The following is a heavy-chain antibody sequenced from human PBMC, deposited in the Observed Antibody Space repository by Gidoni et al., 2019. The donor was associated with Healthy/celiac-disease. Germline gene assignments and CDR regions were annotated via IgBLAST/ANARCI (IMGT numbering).Heavy chain of an antibody. D-gene: IGHD1-26*01. CDR1: GFTFSSYA. J-gene: IGHJ4*02. V-gene: IGHV3-23*01. CDR2: ISGSGGST. CDR3: AKVGATTWSGDYIFDY. Sequence: EVQLLESGGGLVPPGGSLRLSCSASGFTFSSYAMSWVRQAPGKGLEWVSAISGSGGSTYYADSVKGRFTISRDNSKNTLYLQMNSLRAEDTAVYYCAKVGATTWSGDYIFDYWGQGTLVTVSS.